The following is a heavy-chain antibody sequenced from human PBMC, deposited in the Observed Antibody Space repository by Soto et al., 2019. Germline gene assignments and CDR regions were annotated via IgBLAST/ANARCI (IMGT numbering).Heavy chain of an antibody. Sequence: EVQLVESGGDSIQRGGSLRLFCAASGITFSDYSMRWVRQAPGKGLEWVSYISSRGGTEYYTDSVKGRFTISRDNSKNSLYLQMNSLRDEDTAVYYCARGKVFAWGLDAFDVWGRGTLVTVST. CDR3: ARGKVFAWGLDAFDV. CDR2: ISSRGGTE. V-gene: IGHV3-48*02. D-gene: IGHD3-10*02. CDR1: GITFSDYS. J-gene: IGHJ3*01.